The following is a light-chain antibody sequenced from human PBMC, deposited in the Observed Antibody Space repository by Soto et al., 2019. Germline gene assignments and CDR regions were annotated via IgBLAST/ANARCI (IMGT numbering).Light chain of an antibody. CDR2: GAS. J-gene: IGKJ1*01. V-gene: IGKV3-20*01. CDR1: QSVTSSY. CDR3: QQYLSSPWT. Sequence: EIVWTQSPGTLSLSPGERATLSCTASQSVTSSYLAWYQQTPGQAPRLLIYGASSRTTGIPDMFSVSESGTDFPLTISRLEPEDSAVYYCQQYLSSPWTFGQGTKVEIK.